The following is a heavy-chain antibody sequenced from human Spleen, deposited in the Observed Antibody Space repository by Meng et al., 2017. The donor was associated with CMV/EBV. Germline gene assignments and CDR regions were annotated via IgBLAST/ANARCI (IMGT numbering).Heavy chain of an antibody. CDR1: GFTFNNYG. D-gene: IGHD3-3*01. CDR3: ARVLPLYYDFWSGPFDY. Sequence: GESLKISCAASGFTFNNYGMHWVRQAPGKGLEWVALISYDDNNKYYADSVKGRFTISRDISKNTLYLQMNSLRVDDTAVYYCARVLPLYYDFWSGPFDYWGQGARVTVSS. CDR2: ISYDDNNK. V-gene: IGHV3-30*19. J-gene: IGHJ4*02.